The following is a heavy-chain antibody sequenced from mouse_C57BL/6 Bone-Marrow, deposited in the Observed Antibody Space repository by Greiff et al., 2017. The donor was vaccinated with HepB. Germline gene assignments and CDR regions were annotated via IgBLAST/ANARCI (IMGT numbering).Heavy chain of an antibody. J-gene: IGHJ3*01. CDR2: INPSSGYT. V-gene: IGHV1-7*01. CDR3: ARAVPLFAY. CDR1: GYTFTSYW. Sequence: QVQLKQSGAELAKPGASVKLSCKASGYTFTSYWMHWVKQRPGQGLEWIGYINPSSGYTKYNQKFKDKATLTADKSSSTAYMQLSSLTYEYSEVYYCARAVPLFAYWGQGTLVTVSA.